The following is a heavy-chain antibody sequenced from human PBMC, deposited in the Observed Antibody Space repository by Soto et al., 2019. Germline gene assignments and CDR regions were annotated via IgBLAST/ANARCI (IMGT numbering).Heavy chain of an antibody. CDR2: ISKSDYT. CDR3: AREDSIIIPAVSDF. D-gene: IGHD2-2*01. Sequence: KPGGSLRLSCTVSGFAFNNYGINLFRQAPGKGLEWVSSISKSDYTYYSDSVKGRFTISRDNAKNSVSLQMNTLRVEDTAVYYCAREDSIIIPAVSDFWGQGTLVTVSS. CDR1: GFAFNNYG. J-gene: IGHJ4*02. V-gene: IGHV3-21*01.